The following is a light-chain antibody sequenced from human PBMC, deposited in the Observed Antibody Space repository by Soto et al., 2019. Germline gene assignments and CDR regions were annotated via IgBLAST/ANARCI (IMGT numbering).Light chain of an antibody. CDR1: SSDVGGSNY. Sequence: QSALTQPASVSGSPGQSITISFTGTSSDVGGSNYVSWYQQHPGKAPKLMIYDVSNRPSGVSYRFSGSKSGNTASLTISGLQAEDEADYYCSSYTSSSTVVFGGGTKLTVL. CDR3: SSYTSSSTVV. CDR2: DVS. V-gene: IGLV2-14*03. J-gene: IGLJ2*01.